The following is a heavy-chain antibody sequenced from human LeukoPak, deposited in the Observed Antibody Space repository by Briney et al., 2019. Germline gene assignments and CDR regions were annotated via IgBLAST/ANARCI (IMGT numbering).Heavy chain of an antibody. CDR1: GFTFSNYW. J-gene: IGHJ3*02. CDR3: ARYPRHPAAGSTAFDI. D-gene: IGHD6-13*01. CDR2: VDQDESEK. Sequence: GGSLRLSCAASGFTFSNYWMSWVRQAPGKGLEWVANVDQDESEKNYVESVRGRFTISRDNPKNSLYLQMNSLRAEDTALYYCARYPRHPAAGSTAFDIWSLGTMVTVSS. V-gene: IGHV3-7*01.